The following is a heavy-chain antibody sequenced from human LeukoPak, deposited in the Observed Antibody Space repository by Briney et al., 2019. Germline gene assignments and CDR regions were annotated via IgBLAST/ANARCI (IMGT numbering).Heavy chain of an antibody. D-gene: IGHD3-10*01. Sequence: GGSLRLSCAASGFTISGYWMHWVRQAQPKGLVWVSRISGDGSITAYADCVKGRFTISRDNAKNTLYLQMNSLRAEDTAVYYCARGRAGNYYNHNDYWGQGTLVTVSS. CDR2: ISGDGSIT. CDR3: ARGRAGNYYNHNDY. CDR1: GFTISGYW. V-gene: IGHV3-74*01. J-gene: IGHJ4*01.